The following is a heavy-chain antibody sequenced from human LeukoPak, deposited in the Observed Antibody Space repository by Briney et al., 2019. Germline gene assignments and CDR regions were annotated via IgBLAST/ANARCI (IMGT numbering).Heavy chain of an antibody. J-gene: IGHJ6*03. CDR3: ARDSIVRGNIGNDMDV. V-gene: IGHV3-48*04. CDR2: ISHSGRTM. Sequence: GGSLRLSCSASGFTFSIFSINWIRQAPGKGLEWVSYISHSGRTMYYADSVKGRFTISRDNAKNSLYLQMNSLRAGDTAVYYCARDSIVRGNIGNDMDVWGKGTTVTVSS. CDR1: GFTFSIFS. D-gene: IGHD2-8*01.